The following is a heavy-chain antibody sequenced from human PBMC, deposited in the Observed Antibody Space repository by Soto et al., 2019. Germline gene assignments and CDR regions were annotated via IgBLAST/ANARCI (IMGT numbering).Heavy chain of an antibody. D-gene: IGHD6-13*01. CDR1: GDSVSSNSAA. CDR2: TYYRSKWYN. Sequence: PSQTLSLTCAISGDSVSSNSAAWNWIRQSPSRGLEWLGRTYYRSKWYNDYAVSVKSRITINPDTSKNQFSLQLNSVTPEDTAVYYCARDLSPAPTGQQLVRNWFDPWGQGTLVTVSS. V-gene: IGHV6-1*01. J-gene: IGHJ5*02. CDR3: ARDLSPAPTGQQLVRNWFDP.